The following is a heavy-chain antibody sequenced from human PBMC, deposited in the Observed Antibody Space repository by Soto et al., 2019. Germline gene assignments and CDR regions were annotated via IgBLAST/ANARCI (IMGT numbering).Heavy chain of an antibody. CDR3: ARVGSSSWYTFYYFDY. D-gene: IGHD6-13*01. CDR2: FHYSGST. J-gene: IGHJ4*02. Sequence: PSETLSLTCTVSGGSISSSFYHWGWIRQSPGKGLEWIGSFHYSGSTYYNPSLKSRVTISVDTSKNQFSLKLSSVTAADTAVYYCARVGSSSWYTFYYFDYWGQGTLVTVSS. CDR1: GGSISSSFYH. V-gene: IGHV4-39*07.